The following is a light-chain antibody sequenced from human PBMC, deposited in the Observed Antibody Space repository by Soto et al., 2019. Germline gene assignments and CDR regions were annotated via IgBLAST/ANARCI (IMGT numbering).Light chain of an antibody. CDR3: QQYNNWQRT. CDR1: RSVSSN. V-gene: IGKV3-15*01. Sequence: EIVMTQSPATLSVSPGERATLSCRASRSVSSNLAWYQQKPGQAPRLLIYGASTRATGIPARFCGSGSGTEFTLTISSLQSEDFAVYYCQQYNNWQRTFGQGTKVDIK. J-gene: IGKJ1*01. CDR2: GAS.